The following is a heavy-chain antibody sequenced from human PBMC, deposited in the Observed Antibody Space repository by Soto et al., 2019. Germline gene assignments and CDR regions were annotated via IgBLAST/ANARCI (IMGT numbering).Heavy chain of an antibody. CDR2: IYYSGST. CDR3: ARDPGGRFDY. Sequence: KPXETLSLTCTVAGCSISNYYWSWIRQPPGVGLEWIGYIYYSGSTNYNPALKSRLTISVGTSRKEFSLRLTSVTAADSAVYHCARDPGGRFDYWGQGTLVTVSS. V-gene: IGHV4-59*01. J-gene: IGHJ4*02. CDR1: GCSISNYY. D-gene: IGHD1-26*01.